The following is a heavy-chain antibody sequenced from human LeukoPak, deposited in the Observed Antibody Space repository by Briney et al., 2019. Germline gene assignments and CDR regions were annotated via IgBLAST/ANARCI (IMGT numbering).Heavy chain of an antibody. CDR3: ARGPRNILTGYYLPDY. V-gene: IGHV4-34*01. CDR1: GGSFSGYY. J-gene: IGHJ4*02. CDR2: INHSGST. Sequence: SETLSLTCAVYGGSFSGYYWSWIRQPPGKGLEWIGEINHSGSTNYNPSLKSRVTISVDTSKNQFSLKLSSVTAADTAGYYCARGPRNILTGYYLPDYWGQGTLVTVSS. D-gene: IGHD3-9*01.